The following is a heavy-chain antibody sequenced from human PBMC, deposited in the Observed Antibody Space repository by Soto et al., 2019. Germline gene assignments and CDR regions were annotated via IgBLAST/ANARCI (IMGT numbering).Heavy chain of an antibody. D-gene: IGHD5-12*01. J-gene: IGHJ4*02. CDR3: ASDSGYDRALFDY. Sequence: SVKVSCKTCGGTFSSSTISWARQAPGQRLEWMGRIIPILGIANYAQKFQGRVTITADKSTSTAYMELSSLRSEDTAVYYCASDSGYDRALFDYWGQGTLVTVSS. V-gene: IGHV1-69*02. CDR2: IIPILGIA. CDR1: GGTFSSST.